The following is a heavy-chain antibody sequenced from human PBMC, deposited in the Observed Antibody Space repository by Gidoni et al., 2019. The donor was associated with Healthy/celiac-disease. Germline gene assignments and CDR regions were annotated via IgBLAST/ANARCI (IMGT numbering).Heavy chain of an antibody. D-gene: IGHD3-10*01. CDR1: GYTFTSYG. Sequence: QVQLVQSGAEVKKPGASVKVYCKASGYTFTSYGISWVRQAPGQGLEWMGWISAYNGNTNYAQKLPCRVTMTTDTSTSTAYMELRSLRSDDTAVYYCARDPELLWFGELLYHFDYWGQGTLVTVSS. V-gene: IGHV1-18*01. CDR3: ARDPELLWFGELLYHFDY. CDR2: ISAYNGNT. J-gene: IGHJ4*02.